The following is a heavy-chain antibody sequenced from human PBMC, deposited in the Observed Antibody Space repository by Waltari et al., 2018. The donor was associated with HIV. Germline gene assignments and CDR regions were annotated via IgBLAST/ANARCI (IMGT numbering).Heavy chain of an antibody. CDR1: GYDFTTYW. Sequence: EVQLVQSGAEVKKPGESLKISCKASGYDFTTYWIGWVRQMPGKGLECMGLIYPSDSDTKYSPSFQGQVTLSADKSINTAYLHWSSLKALDTAIYYCARRGNNYGDAFDIWGQGTMVNVS. J-gene: IGHJ3*02. V-gene: IGHV5-51*03. CDR2: IYPSDSDT. CDR3: ARRGNNYGDAFDI. D-gene: IGHD4-17*01.